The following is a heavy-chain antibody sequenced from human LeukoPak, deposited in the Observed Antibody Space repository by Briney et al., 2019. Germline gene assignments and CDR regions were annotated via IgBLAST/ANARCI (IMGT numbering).Heavy chain of an antibody. D-gene: IGHD2-21*02. CDR3: AAAYCGGDCYSDNHYYFMDL. J-gene: IGHJ6*03. V-gene: IGHV3-53*01. CDR1: GFSVSGNY. CDR2: IYLTGTT. Sequence: GGSLRLSCAAAGFSVSGNYMSWVRQSPGKGLEWVSAIYLTGTTHYADSVKGRFTISRDNSKNALNLQMNSLKVEDTAVYYCAAAYCGGDCYSDNHYYFMDLWGRGTTVTVSS.